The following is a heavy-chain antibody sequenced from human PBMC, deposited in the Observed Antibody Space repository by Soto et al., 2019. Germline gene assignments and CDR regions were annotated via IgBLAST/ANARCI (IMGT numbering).Heavy chain of an antibody. Sequence: SETLSLTCTVSGGSISSSSYYWGWIRQPPGKGLEWIGSIYYSGSTYYNPSLKSRVTISGDTSKNQFSLKLSSVTAAETAVYYCARQAGGQLAHYYYYYMDVWGKGTTVTVSS. CDR2: IYYSGST. D-gene: IGHD6-6*01. CDR1: GGSISSSSYY. CDR3: ARQAGGQLAHYYYYYMDV. V-gene: IGHV4-39*01. J-gene: IGHJ6*03.